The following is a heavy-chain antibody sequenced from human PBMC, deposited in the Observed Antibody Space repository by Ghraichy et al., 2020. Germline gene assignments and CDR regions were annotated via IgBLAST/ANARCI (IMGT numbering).Heavy chain of an antibody. D-gene: IGHD3-10*01. Sequence: ASVKVSCKASGYTFSSYGISWVRQAPGQGLEWMGWISDYNGERNYAQKLQGRVTMTTDTSTSTAYMELRSLRSDDTAVYYCARDLYYYGSGSYDDTFDIWGQGTLVTVSS. CDR3: ARDLYYYGSGSYDDTFDI. CDR2: ISDYNGER. J-gene: IGHJ3*02. V-gene: IGHV1-18*04. CDR1: GYTFSSYG.